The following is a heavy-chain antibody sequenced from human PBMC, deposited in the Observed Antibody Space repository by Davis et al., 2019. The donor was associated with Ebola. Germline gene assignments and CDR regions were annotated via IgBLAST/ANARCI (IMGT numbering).Heavy chain of an antibody. CDR2: NSAYNGNT. CDR3: ARAVTMVLPSGWFDP. Sequence: ASVKVSCKASGYTFTRYGISWVRQAPRQGLEWMGWNSAYNGNTNYAQNLQGRVTMTTDTSTSTAYMEVRSLRYDDTAVYYCARAVTMVLPSGWFDPWGQGTLVTVSS. D-gene: IGHD3-10*01. V-gene: IGHV1-18*01. CDR1: GYTFTRYG. J-gene: IGHJ5*02.